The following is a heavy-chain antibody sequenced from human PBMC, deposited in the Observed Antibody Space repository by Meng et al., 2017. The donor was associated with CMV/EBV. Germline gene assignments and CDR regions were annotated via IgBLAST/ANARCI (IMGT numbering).Heavy chain of an antibody. V-gene: IGHV4-30-4*08. CDR3: ARVKLSTIFGVASFDY. D-gene: IGHD3-3*01. J-gene: IGHJ4*02. CDR2: IYYSGST. Sequence: TLSLTCTVSGGSISSGDYYWSWIRQPPGKGLEWIGYIYYSGSTYYNPSLKSRVTISVDTSKNQFSLKLSSVTAADTAVYYCARVKLSTIFGVASFDYWGQGTLVTVSS. CDR1: GGSISSGDYY.